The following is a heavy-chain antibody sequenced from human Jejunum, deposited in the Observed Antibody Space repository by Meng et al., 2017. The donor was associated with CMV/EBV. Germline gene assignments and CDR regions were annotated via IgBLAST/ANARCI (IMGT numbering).Heavy chain of an antibody. J-gene: IGHJ5*02. V-gene: IGHV4-39*07. CDR1: SLSSSPYY. Sequence: SLSSSPYYWGWIRQPPGMGLEWIGSIYFSGTTYYNPSLKSRLTISVDTSKNQFSLRLSSVTAADTAVYYCAGVGDCSSASCKQFDPWGQGTLVTVSS. D-gene: IGHD2-2*01. CDR3: AGVGDCSSASCKQFDP. CDR2: IYFSGTT.